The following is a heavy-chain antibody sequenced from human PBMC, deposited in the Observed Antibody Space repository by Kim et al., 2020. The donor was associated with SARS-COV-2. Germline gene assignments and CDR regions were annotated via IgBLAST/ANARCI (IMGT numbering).Heavy chain of an antibody. Sequence: YSRGSTNSTPSPKSRVTISVATSKNQLSLKLSFVTAADTAVYYCARGFDLWGRGTLVTVSS. CDR3: ARGFDL. V-gene: IGHV4-59*09. J-gene: IGHJ2*01. CDR2: YSRGST.